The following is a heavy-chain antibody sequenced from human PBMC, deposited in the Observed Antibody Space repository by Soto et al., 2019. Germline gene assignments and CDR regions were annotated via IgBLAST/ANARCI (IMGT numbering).Heavy chain of an antibody. V-gene: IGHV4-39*01. CDR1: GGSISSSSYY. J-gene: IGHJ4*02. CDR3: ARAAQILRYFDWLPPHFDY. CDR2: FYYSGST. D-gene: IGHD3-9*01. Sequence: SETLSLTCAVSGGSISSSSYYWGWIRQPPGKGLEWIGSFYYSGSTYYNPSLNSRVTISVDTSKNQFSLKLRSVTAADTAVYYCARAAQILRYFDWLPPHFDYWGQGTLVTVSS.